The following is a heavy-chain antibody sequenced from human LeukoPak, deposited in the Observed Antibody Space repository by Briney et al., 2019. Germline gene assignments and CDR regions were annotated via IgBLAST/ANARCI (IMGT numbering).Heavy chain of an antibody. CDR3: ARGGVLKSVDY. Sequence: PSETLSLTCTVAGGSINSYYWSWIRQPPGKGLEWIGYIYYSGSTNYNPSLKSRVTISVDTSKNQFSLRLSSVTAADTAVYYCARGGVLKSVDYWGQGTLVAVSS. J-gene: IGHJ4*02. D-gene: IGHD3-16*01. V-gene: IGHV4-59*01. CDR2: IYYSGST. CDR1: GGSINSYY.